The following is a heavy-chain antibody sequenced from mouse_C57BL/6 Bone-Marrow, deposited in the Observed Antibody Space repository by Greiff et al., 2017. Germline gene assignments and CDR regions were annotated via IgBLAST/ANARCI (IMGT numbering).Heavy chain of an antibody. CDR1: GFTFSNYW. Sequence: EVKLMESGGGLVQPGGSMKLSCVASGFTFSNYWMNWVRQSPEKGLEWVAQIRLKSDNYATHYAESVKGRFTISRDDSKSSVYLQMNNLRAEDTGIYYCTLGYGNFYYWYFDVWGTGTTVTVSS. V-gene: IGHV6-3*01. CDR3: TLGYGNFYYWYFDV. J-gene: IGHJ1*03. CDR2: IRLKSDNYAT. D-gene: IGHD2-1*01.